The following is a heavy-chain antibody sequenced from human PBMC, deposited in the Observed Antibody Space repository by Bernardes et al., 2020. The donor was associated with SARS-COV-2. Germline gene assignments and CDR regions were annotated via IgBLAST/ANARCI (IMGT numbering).Heavy chain of an antibody. CDR1: GGSVASSSYY. D-gene: IGHD2-21*02. CDR3: AGSSCGADCYIGGLRSWDHGMDV. Sequence: SETLSLTCTVSGGSVASSSYYWAWIRQPPGKGLEWIGSFYSSGNTYYNPSLQSRLTKSIDTSKNQFSLRLSSVTAADTAVYYCAGSSCGADCYIGGLRSWDHGMDVWDQGTTVTVSS. J-gene: IGHJ6*02. V-gene: IGHV4-39*01. CDR2: FYSSGNT.